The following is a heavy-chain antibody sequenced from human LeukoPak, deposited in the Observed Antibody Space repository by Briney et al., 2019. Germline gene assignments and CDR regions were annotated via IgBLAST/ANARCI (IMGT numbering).Heavy chain of an antibody. V-gene: IGHV3-48*01. D-gene: IGHD3-22*01. Sequence: GGSLRLSCAASGFTLSSYSMNWVRQAPGKGLEWISYIDSDTYGNTIYYPHTVKGRFTISRDNSKNTLFLQMNILRAEDTAVYYCARAAYDSSGYLTLWGQGTLVAVSS. CDR2: IDSDTYGNTI. CDR3: ARAAYDSSGYLTL. CDR1: GFTLSSYS. J-gene: IGHJ4*02.